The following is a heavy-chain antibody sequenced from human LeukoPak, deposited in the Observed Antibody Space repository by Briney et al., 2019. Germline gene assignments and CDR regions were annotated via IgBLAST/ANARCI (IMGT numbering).Heavy chain of an antibody. CDR1: GGSISSYY. CDR2: IYYTGST. D-gene: IGHD1-26*01. Sequence: SETLSLTCIVSGGSISSYYWSWIRQPPGKGLEWIGCIYYTGSTNYNPSLKSRVTISVDTSKNQLSLKLRSVTAADTAVYYCARQDSGTYLNPLDIWGQGTVVTVSS. CDR3: ARQDSGTYLNPLDI. V-gene: IGHV4-59*08. J-gene: IGHJ3*02.